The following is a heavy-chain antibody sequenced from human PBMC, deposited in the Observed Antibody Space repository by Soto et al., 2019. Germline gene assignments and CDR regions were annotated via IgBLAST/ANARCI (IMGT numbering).Heavy chain of an antibody. D-gene: IGHD6-25*01. CDR2: INPNSGDS. Sequence: QVQLVQSGAEVKEPGASVNISCKASGYTFTDSYLHWVRQAPGQGLEWMGCINPNSGDSEYAQRFQGRVTMTRDTSITTAYMALSTLRFDDTAVYYCARMAAPRLVGTALFDNWGRGTLVTVSS. V-gene: IGHV1-2*02. CDR1: GYTFTDSY. J-gene: IGHJ4*02. CDR3: ARMAAPRLVGTALFDN.